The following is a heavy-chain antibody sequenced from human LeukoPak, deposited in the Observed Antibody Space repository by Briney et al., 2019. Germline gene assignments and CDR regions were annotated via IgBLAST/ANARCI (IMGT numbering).Heavy chain of an antibody. V-gene: IGHV3-21*04. CDR1: GFTFSTYT. D-gene: IGHD3-3*01. Sequence: GGSLRLSCAASGFTFSTYTMNWVRQAPGKGLEWVSTVSDSRDVHYSDSVKGRFTISRDNARNSLYLQMNSLRAEDTAVYYCAKDRLRLRFLEWFRGNYFDYWGQGTLVTVSS. CDR2: VSDSRDV. J-gene: IGHJ4*02. CDR3: AKDRLRLRFLEWFRGNYFDY.